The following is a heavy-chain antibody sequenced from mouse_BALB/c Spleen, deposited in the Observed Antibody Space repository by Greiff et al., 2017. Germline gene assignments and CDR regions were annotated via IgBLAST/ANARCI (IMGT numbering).Heavy chain of an antibody. D-gene: IGHD2-4*01. CDR2: IWAGGST. CDR1: GFSLTSYG. CDR3: ARSGYYDYDGEFAY. J-gene: IGHJ3*01. V-gene: IGHV2-9*02. Sequence: VKLMESGPGLVAPSQSLSITCTVSGFSLTSYGVHWVRQPPGKGLEWLGVIWAGGSTNYNSALMSRLSISKDNSKSQVFLKMNSLQTDDTAMYYCARSGYYDYDGEFAYWGQGTLVTVSA.